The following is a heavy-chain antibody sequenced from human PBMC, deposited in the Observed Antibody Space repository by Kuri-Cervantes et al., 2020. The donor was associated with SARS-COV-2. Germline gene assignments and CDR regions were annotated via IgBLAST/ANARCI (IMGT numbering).Heavy chain of an antibody. D-gene: IGHD3-3*01. V-gene: IGHV3-64*02. CDR3: ARVSRSGYLDY. Sequence: GGSLRLSCAASGFTFSNYAMYWVRQAPGKGLEYVSAISSNGDSTYYADSVKVRFTMSRDNSKNTLYLQMGSLRAEDMAVYYCARVSRSGYLDYWGQGNLVTVSS. CDR1: GFTFSNYA. CDR2: ISSNGDST. J-gene: IGHJ4*02.